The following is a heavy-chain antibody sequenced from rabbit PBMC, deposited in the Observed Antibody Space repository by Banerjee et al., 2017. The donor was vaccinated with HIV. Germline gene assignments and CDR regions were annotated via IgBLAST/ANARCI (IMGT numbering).Heavy chain of an antibody. Sequence: QQQLEESGGGLVKPEGSLTLTCTASGFDFSSRYYMCWVRQAPGKGLEWIACIYTGSGSAYYASWAKGRFTISKTSSTTVTLQMTSLTAADTATYFCARGGGAGYGTATDLWGPGTLVTVS. J-gene: IGHJ4*01. D-gene: IGHD7-1*01. CDR1: GFDFSSRYY. V-gene: IGHV1S45*01. CDR3: ARGGGAGYGTATDL. CDR2: IYTGSGSA.